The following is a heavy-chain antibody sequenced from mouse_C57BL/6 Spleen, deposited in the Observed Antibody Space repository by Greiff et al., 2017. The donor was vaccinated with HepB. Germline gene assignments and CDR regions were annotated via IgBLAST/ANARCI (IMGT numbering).Heavy chain of an antibody. Sequence: EVKLVESGEGLVKPGGSLKLSCAASGFTFSSYAMSWVRQTPEKRLEWVAYISSGGDYIYYADTVKGRFTISRDNARNTLYLQMSSLKSEDTAMYYCTRLRTKDYFDYWGQGTTLTVSS. D-gene: IGHD2-4*01. J-gene: IGHJ2*01. CDR2: ISSGGDYI. CDR1: GFTFSSYA. CDR3: TRLRTKDYFDY. V-gene: IGHV5-9-1*02.